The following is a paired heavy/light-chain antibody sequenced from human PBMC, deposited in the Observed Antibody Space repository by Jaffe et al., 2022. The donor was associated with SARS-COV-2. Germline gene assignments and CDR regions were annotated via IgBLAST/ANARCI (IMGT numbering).Heavy chain of an antibody. CDR1: GGSIARYY. CDR3: ARVPFYYDNGGSRAFFDY. CDR2: ISSSGST. D-gene: IGHD3-22*01. V-gene: IGHV4-59*01. Sequence: QVQLQESGPGLVKPSETLSLSCTVSGGSIARYYWSWIRQPPGKGLEWIGYISSSGSTNYNPSLKSRVTISLDTSKNQFSLNLSSVTAADTAVYFCARVPFYYDNGGSRAFFDYWGQGTPVTVSA. J-gene: IGHJ4*02.
Light chain of an antibody. CDR3: QQRSNWPPYT. Sequence: EIVLTQSPATLSLSPGERATLSCRASQSVTSYLAWYQQKPGQAPRLLIYDASNRATGIPARFSGSGSGTDFTLTISSLEPEDSAVYYCQQRSNWPPYTFGQGTKLEIK. CDR1: QSVTSY. V-gene: IGKV3-11*01. CDR2: DAS. J-gene: IGKJ2*01.